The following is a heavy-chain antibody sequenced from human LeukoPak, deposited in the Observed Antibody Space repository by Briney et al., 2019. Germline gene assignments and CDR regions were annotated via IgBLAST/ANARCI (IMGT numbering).Heavy chain of an antibody. CDR1: GYTFTSYG. CDR3: ARNLYTFSSGWYYFDY. V-gene: IGHV1-18*01. Sequence: ASVKVSCKASGYTFTSYGISWVRQAPGQGLEWMGWISANNGDTDYPPKLQDRVTMTTDTSASTAYMELSSLRSEDTAVYYCARNLYTFSSGWYYFDYWGQGTLVTVSS. D-gene: IGHD6-19*01. J-gene: IGHJ4*02. CDR2: ISANNGDT.